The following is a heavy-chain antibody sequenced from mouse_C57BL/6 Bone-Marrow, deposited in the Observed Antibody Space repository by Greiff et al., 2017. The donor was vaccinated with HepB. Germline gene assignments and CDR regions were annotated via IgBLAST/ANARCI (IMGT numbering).Heavy chain of an antibody. CDR3: AIGDYYGSSYGGYFDV. Sequence: QVQLQQSGAELVKPGASVKVSCKASGYTFTSYWMHWVKQRPGQGLEWIGRIHPSDSDTNYNQKFKGKATLTVDKSSSTANMQLSSLTSEDSAVYYWAIGDYYGSSYGGYFDVWGTGTTVTVSS. CDR2: IHPSDSDT. D-gene: IGHD1-1*01. V-gene: IGHV1-74*01. J-gene: IGHJ1*03. CDR1: GYTFTSYW.